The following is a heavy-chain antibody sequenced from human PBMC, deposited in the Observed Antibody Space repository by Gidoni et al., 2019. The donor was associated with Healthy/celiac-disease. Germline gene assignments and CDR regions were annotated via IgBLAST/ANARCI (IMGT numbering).Heavy chain of an antibody. CDR3: ARTRRAGRYGDYVAYFDY. D-gene: IGHD4-17*01. CDR1: GGSFSGYY. V-gene: IGHV4-34*01. J-gene: IGHJ4*02. Sequence: QVQLQQWGAGLLKPSETLSLTCAVYGGSFSGYYWSWIRQPPGKGLEWIGEINHSGSTNYNPSLKSRVTILVDTSKNQFSLKLSSVTAADTAVYYCARTRRAGRYGDYVAYFDYWGQGTLVTVSS. CDR2: INHSGST.